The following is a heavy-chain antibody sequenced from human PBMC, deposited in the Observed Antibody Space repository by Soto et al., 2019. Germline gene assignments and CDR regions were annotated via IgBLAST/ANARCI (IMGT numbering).Heavy chain of an antibody. D-gene: IGHD3-22*01. CDR1: GFTFSNAW. V-gene: IGHV3-15*07. Sequence: PGGSLRLSCAASGFTFSNAWINWVRQTPGKGLEWVGRVKGKTDGGTTDFAAPVKGRFAISRDDSKNMVYLEMNSLKTEDTAIYYCTTDSYITSIIVRFDYWGHGTLVPSPQ. CDR3: TTDSYITSIIVRFDY. CDR2: VKGKTDGGTT. J-gene: IGHJ4*01.